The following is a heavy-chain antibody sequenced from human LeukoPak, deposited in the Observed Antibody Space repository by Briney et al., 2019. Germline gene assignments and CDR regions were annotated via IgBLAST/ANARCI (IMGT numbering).Heavy chain of an antibody. CDR2: IYHSGST. Sequence: PSQTLSLTCAVSGGSISSGGYSWSWIRQPPGKGLEWIGYIYHSGSTYYNPSLKSRVTISVDRSKNQFSLKLSSVTAADTAVYYCAREPHGGGNIFRDAFDIWGQGTMVTVSS. V-gene: IGHV4-30-2*01. CDR3: AREPHGGGNIFRDAFDI. D-gene: IGHD4-23*01. J-gene: IGHJ3*02. CDR1: GGSISSGGYS.